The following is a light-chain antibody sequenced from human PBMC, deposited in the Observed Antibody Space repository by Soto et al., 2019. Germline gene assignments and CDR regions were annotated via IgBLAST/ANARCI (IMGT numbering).Light chain of an antibody. J-gene: IGKJ5*01. CDR1: QSVSSN. V-gene: IGKV3-15*01. CDR2: GAS. Sequence: EIVMTQSPATLSVSPGERATLSCRASQSVSSNLAWYQQKPGQAPRLLIYGASTRATSIPARFSGSGSGTDFTLTFSRLEPEDFAVYYCQKYGSSPPVTFGQGTRREIK. CDR3: QKYGSSPPVT.